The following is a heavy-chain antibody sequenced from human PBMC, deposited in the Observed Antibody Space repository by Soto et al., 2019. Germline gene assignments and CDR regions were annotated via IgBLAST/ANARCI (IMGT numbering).Heavy chain of an antibody. J-gene: IGHJ6*02. CDR1: GGSIPSSNW. CDR3: ARIAAAAYYYYGMDV. D-gene: IGHD6-13*01. Sequence: QVQLQESGPGLVKPSGTLSLTCAISGGSIPSSNWLSLVRQPPGKVLECIGEIYHSGSTNYNPSPKSRVIITVHKSTNQFSLKLSSVTAADTAVYYSARIAAAAYYYYGMDVWGQGTTVTVSS. V-gene: IGHV4-4*02. CDR2: IYHSGST.